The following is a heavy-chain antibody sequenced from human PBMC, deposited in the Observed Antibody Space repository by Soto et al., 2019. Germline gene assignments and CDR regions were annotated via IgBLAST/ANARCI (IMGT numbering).Heavy chain of an antibody. CDR1: GFTLSDFA. J-gene: IGHJ4*02. V-gene: IGHV3-30-3*01. CDR3: ASPFGDCDPYFVY. Sequence: GGSLRLSCAASGFTLSDFAMHWVRQAPGKGLEWVAVISYDGSKKYFADSVKGRFTISRDNSNNTLYLQMNSLRPDDTAVYHCASPFGDCDPYFVYWGPGTLFTVSS. CDR2: ISYDGSKK. D-gene: IGHD2-21*02.